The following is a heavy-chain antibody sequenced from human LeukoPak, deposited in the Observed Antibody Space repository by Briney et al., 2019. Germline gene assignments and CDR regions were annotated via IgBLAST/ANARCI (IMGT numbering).Heavy chain of an antibody. Sequence: GGSLRLSCAASGFTVSSNYMSWVRQAPGKGLEWVSVIYSGGSTYYADSVKGRFTISRDNSKNTLYLQMNSLRAEDTAVYYCARDLGGDAADAFDIWGQGTMVTVSS. CDR1: GFTVSSNY. CDR2: IYSGGST. V-gene: IGHV3-53*01. J-gene: IGHJ3*02. D-gene: IGHD2-21*02. CDR3: ARDLGGDAADAFDI.